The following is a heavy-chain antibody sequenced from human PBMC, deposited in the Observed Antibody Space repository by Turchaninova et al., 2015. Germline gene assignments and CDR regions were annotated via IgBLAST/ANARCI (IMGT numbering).Heavy chain of an antibody. CDR1: GFSFTSRGVG. D-gene: IGHD1-14*01. J-gene: IGHJ6*03. V-gene: IGHV2-5*02. CDR2: IYWDDDK. CDR3: VQVVGSGDTGLRTTYHSYFMDV. Sequence: HITLAESGPALVNPTQAIALNCPFSGFSFTSRGVGVGWILQPPGKALVWLARIYWDDDKRYSPSLKTRLTITKDTSINQVVLTMTDMDSVDTATYYCVQVVGSGDTGLRTTYHSYFMDVWGKGTTVTVSS.